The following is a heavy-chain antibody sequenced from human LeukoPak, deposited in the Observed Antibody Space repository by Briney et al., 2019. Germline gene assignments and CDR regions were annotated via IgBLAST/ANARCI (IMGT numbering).Heavy chain of an antibody. D-gene: IGHD1-1*01. CDR3: ARVLSGTTDRFDP. Sequence: PGGSLRLSCAASGFTFSSYSMNWVRQAPGKGLEWVSSISSSSSYIYYADSVKGRFTISRDNAKNSLYLQMNSLRAEDTAVYYCARVLSGTTDRFDPWGQGTLVTVSS. CDR2: ISSSSSYI. CDR1: GFTFSSYS. J-gene: IGHJ5*02. V-gene: IGHV3-21*01.